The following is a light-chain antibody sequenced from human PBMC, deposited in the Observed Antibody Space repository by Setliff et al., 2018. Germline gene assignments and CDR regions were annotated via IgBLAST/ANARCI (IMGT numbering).Light chain of an antibody. CDR3: SSYEGTNNFV. J-gene: IGLJ1*01. Sequence: QSVLTQPPSVSGAPGQGVTISCTGTTSNIGAGYDVHWYQQLPGVAPKLMIYQVTQRPSGVPDRFSGSKSGDTASLTVSGLQAEDEADYYCSSYEGTNNFVFGTGTKGTVL. V-gene: IGLV1-40*01. CDR1: TSNIGAGYD. CDR2: QVT.